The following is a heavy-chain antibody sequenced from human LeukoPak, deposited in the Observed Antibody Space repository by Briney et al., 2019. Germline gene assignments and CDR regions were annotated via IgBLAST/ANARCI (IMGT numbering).Heavy chain of an antibody. J-gene: IGHJ4*02. Sequence: ASVKVSCKDSGGTFSSYAISWVRQAPGQGLEWMGGIIPIFGTANYAQKFQGRVTITADESTSTAYMELSSLRSEDTAVYYCARAAEPYCSGGSCFFTEDCWGQGTLVTVSS. V-gene: IGHV1-69*13. CDR3: ARAAEPYCSGGSCFFTEDC. CDR1: GGTFSSYA. D-gene: IGHD2-15*01. CDR2: IIPIFGTA.